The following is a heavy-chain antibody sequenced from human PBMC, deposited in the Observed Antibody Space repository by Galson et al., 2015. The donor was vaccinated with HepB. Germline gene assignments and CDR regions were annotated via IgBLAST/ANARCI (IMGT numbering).Heavy chain of an antibody. CDR3: ARGAKKKYCSSTSCYVGVRNYYYYYMDV. D-gene: IGHD2-2*01. CDR1: GGSFSGYY. J-gene: IGHJ6*03. Sequence: ETLSLTCAVYGGSFSGYYWSWIRQPPGKGLEWIGEINHSGSTNYNPSLKSRVTISVDTSKNQFSLKLSSVTAADTAVYYCARGAKKKYCSSTSCYVGVRNYYYYYMDVWGKGTTVTVSS. V-gene: IGHV4-34*01. CDR2: INHSGST.